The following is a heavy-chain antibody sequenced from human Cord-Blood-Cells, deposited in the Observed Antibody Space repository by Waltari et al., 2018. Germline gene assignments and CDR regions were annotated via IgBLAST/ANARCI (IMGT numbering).Heavy chain of an antibody. D-gene: IGHD6-25*01. V-gene: IGHV1-58*01. CDR1: GFTFTSSA. CDR3: AVTTGSRAPYDY. J-gene: IGHJ4*02. CDR2: IGVGNGNT. Sequence: QMQLVQSGPEVKKPGTSVKVSCKASGFTFTSSAVQWVRQARGQRLEWIGWIGVGNGNTNYAQKFQERVTITRDMSTSTAYMELSSLGSEDTAVYYCAVTTGSRAPYDYWGQGTLVTVSS.